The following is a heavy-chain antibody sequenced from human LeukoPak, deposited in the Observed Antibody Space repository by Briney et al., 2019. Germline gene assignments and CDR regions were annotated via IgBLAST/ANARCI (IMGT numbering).Heavy chain of an antibody. V-gene: IGHV4-34*01. J-gene: IGHJ3*02. CDR2: INHSGST. CDR3: AIEPHYYGSGSPRAFDI. Sequence: KPSETLSLTCAVYGGSFSGYYWSWIRQPPGKGLEWIGEINHSGSTNYNPSLKSRVTISVDTSKNQFSLKLSSVTAADTAVYYCAIEPHYYGSGSPRAFDIWGQGTMVTVSS. D-gene: IGHD3-10*01. CDR1: GGSFSGYY.